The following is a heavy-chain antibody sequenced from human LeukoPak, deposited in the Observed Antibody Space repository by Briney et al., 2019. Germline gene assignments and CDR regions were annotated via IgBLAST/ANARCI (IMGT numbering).Heavy chain of an antibody. D-gene: IGHD3-22*01. Sequence: ASVKVSCKASGYTFTGYYMHWVRQAPGQGLEWMGWINPNSGGTNYAQKFQGRVTMTRDTSISTAYMELSRLRSDDTAVYYCAMGSDDSSGYQDYWGQGTLVTVSS. CDR1: GYTFTGYY. CDR2: INPNSGGT. V-gene: IGHV1-2*02. J-gene: IGHJ4*02. CDR3: AMGSDDSSGYQDY.